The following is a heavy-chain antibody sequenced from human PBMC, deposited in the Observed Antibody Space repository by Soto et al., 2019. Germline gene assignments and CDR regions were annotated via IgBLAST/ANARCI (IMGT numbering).Heavy chain of an antibody. J-gene: IGHJ4*02. D-gene: IGHD6-25*01. Sequence: GGSLRLSCVGSGFTFSFYGLNWVRQAPGKGLEWVSYISSSSSSTHYTESVRGRFTISRDNVKDSLYLQMNSLRDEDTAMYYCARAAPYGYDYWGQGTLVTVSS. CDR3: ARAAPYGYDY. CDR1: GFTFSFYG. CDR2: ISSSSSST. V-gene: IGHV3-48*02.